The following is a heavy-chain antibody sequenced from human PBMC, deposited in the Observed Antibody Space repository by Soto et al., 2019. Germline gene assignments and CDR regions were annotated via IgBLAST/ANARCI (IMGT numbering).Heavy chain of an antibody. CDR3: AKDAPTRNIVVVPDANLRGYSFDY. Sequence: GGSLRLSCAASGFTFSSYAMSWVRQAPGKGLEWVSAISGSGGSTYYADSVKGRFTISRDNSKNTLYLQMNSLRAEDTAVYYCAKDAPTRNIVVVPDANLRGYSFDYWGQGTLVTVSS. D-gene: IGHD2-2*01. CDR1: GFTFSSYA. V-gene: IGHV3-23*01. J-gene: IGHJ4*02. CDR2: ISGSGGST.